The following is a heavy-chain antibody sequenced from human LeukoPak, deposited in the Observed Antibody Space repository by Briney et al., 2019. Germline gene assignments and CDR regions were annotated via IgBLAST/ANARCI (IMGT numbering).Heavy chain of an antibody. CDR3: ARAGYSSSWYSD. CDR1: GFTFSSYA. V-gene: IGHV3-23*01. Sequence: GGSLRLSCAASGFTFSSYAMSWVRQAPGKGLEWVSAISGSGGSTYYADSVKGRFTISRNNSKNTLYLQMNSLRAEDTAVYYCARAGYSSSWYSDWGQGTLVTVSS. D-gene: IGHD6-13*01. J-gene: IGHJ4*02. CDR2: ISGSGGST.